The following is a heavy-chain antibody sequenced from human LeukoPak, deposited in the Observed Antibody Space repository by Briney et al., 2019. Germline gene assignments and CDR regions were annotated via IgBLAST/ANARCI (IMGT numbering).Heavy chain of an antibody. J-gene: IGHJ3*02. CDR1: GFTFSSYW. D-gene: IGHD2-21*02. CDR3: ARSLTAIPGDAFDI. Sequence: QPGGSLRLSCAASGFTFSSYWMSWVRQAPGKGLEWVANIKQDGSEKYYVDSVKGRFTISRDNAKNSLYLQMNSLRAEDTAVYYCARSLTAIPGDAFDIWGQGTMVTVSS. CDR2: IKQDGSEK. V-gene: IGHV3-7*01.